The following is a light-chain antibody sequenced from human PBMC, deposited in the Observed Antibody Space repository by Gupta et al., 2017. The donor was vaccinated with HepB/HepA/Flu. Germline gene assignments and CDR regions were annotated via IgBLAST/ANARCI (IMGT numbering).Light chain of an antibody. V-gene: IGLV2-14*03. CDR2: DVS. J-gene: IGLJ2*01. CDR1: SSDASFYNY. CDR3: SSYITSSTSVV. Sequence: QSALTQPASVSGSPGQSITISCTGDSSDASFYNYVSWYQHHPDKAPRLIIYDVSSRPSGVSNRFSGSKSGKTASLNISGLQAEDEADYYCSSYITSSTSVVFGGGTKLTVL.